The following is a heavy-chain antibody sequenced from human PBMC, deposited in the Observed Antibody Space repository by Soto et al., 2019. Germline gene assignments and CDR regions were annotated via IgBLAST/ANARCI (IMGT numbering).Heavy chain of an antibody. V-gene: IGHV4-34*01. CDR1: GGSSSGWY. CDR3: ARGPYSRAVGATNPSH. D-gene: IGHD1-26*01. Sequence: SETLSLTCAVYGGSSSGWYWTWIRQSPVKGLEWIGEISSGITNYNPSLKSRVTISADTSKNQFSLKLSSVTAADTAVYYCARGPYSRAVGATNPSHWGQGTPVTV. J-gene: IGHJ4*02. CDR2: ISSGIT.